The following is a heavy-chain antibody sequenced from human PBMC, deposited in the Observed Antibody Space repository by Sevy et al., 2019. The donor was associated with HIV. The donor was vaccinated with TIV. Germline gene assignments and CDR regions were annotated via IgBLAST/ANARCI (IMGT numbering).Heavy chain of an antibody. CDR1: GYNFTSYY. Sequence: ASVKVSCKAAGYNFTSYYINWVRQAPGQGLEWMGIITPIGDTTTYSQKFQGRVTMTSDTSTSTVYMELSSLRYDDTAVYYCTRVRSFGFQYWGQGTLVTVSS. J-gene: IGHJ4*02. CDR2: ITPIGDTT. V-gene: IGHV1-46*01. D-gene: IGHD3-16*01. CDR3: TRVRSFGFQY.